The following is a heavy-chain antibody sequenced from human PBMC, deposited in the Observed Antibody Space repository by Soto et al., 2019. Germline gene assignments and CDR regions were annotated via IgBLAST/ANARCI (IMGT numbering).Heavy chain of an antibody. V-gene: IGHV3-53*01. J-gene: IGHJ3*02. Sequence: EVQLVESGGGLIQPGGSLRLICAASGLSVTANYMTWVRQGPGKGLEWLSIIYRGGGTYYAVSLKGRVIISRDGSRNMVFLQMNSLAADDAGVYYCARRDDSETFDIWGRGTVVKVSS. CDR2: IYRGGGT. CDR3: ARRDDSETFDI. D-gene: IGHD5-18*01. CDR1: GLSVTANY.